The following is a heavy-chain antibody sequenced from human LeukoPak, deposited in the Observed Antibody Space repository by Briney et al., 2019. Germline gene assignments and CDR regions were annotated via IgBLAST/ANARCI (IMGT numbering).Heavy chain of an antibody. J-gene: IGHJ4*02. CDR2: INPSGGST. D-gene: IGHD2-2*01. Sequence: RASVKVSCKASGYTFTSYYMHWVRQAPGQGLEWMGIINPSGGSTSYAQKFQGRVTMTRDTSISTAYMELSRLRSDDTAVYYCAPGGVLPAAMPDYWGQGTLVTVSS. CDR1: GYTFTSYY. V-gene: IGHV1-46*03. CDR3: APGGVLPAAMPDY.